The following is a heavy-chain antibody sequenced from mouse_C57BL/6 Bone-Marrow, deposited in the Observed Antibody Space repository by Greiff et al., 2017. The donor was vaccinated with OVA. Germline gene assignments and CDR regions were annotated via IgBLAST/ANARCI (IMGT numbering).Heavy chain of an antibody. CDR1: GYTFTDYE. D-gene: IGHD1-1*01. V-gene: IGHV1-15*01. J-gene: IGHJ3*01. CDR3: TRDGITTGWFAY. CDR2: IDPETGGT. Sequence: QVQLKQSGAELVRPGASVTLSCKASGYTFTDYEMHWVKQTPVHGLEWIGAIDPETGGTAYNQKFKGKAILTADKSSSTAYMELRSLTSEDSAVYYCTRDGITTGWFAYWGQGTLVTVSA.